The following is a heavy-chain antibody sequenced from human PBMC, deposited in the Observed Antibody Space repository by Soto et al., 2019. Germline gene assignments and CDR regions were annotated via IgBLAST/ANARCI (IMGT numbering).Heavy chain of an antibody. D-gene: IGHD6-13*01. CDR1: GFTFSDYY. J-gene: IGHJ4*02. Sequence: QVQLVESGGGLVKPGGSLRLSCAASGFTFSDYYMTWVRQAPGKGLEWLSYIVPGSSYTNYADSVKGRFTISRDNAKNSLYLEMNSLRVEDTAVYYCARLRASSWYMGGYLDYWGQGTLVTVSS. CDR3: ARLRASSWYMGGYLDY. CDR2: IVPGSSYT. V-gene: IGHV3-11*06.